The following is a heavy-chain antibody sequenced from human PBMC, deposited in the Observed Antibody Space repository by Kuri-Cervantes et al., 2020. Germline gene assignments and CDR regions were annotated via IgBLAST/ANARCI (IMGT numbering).Heavy chain of an antibody. CDR3: AIFRGGFGESPWDS. V-gene: IGHV1-69*05. D-gene: IGHD3-10*01. CDR2: IIPIFATT. CDR1: GGTFSSYA. J-gene: IGHJ4*02. Sequence: SVKVSCKASGGTFSSYAISWVRQAPGQGLEWMGGIIPIFATTNYAQKFPDRVSITTDDSTSTAYMELRSLRSEDTAVYYCAIFRGGFGESPWDSWGQGTLVTVSS.